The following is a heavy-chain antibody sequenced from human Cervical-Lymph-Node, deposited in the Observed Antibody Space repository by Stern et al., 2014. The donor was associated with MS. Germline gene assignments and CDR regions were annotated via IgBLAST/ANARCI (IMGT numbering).Heavy chain of an antibody. CDR2: IIPIFGTA. CDR3: ATIPTVLPGGYFDY. J-gene: IGHJ4*02. Sequence: QMQLVQSGAEVKKPGSSGKVSCKASGGTFSSYAISWVRQAPGQGLEWMGGIIPIFGTANYAQKFQGRVTITADESTSTAYMELSSLRSEDTAVYYCATIPTVLPGGYFDYLGQGTLVTVSS. V-gene: IGHV1-69*01. D-gene: IGHD3-10*01. CDR1: GGTFSSYA.